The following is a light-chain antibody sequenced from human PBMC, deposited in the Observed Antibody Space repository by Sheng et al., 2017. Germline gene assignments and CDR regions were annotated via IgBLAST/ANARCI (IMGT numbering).Light chain of an antibody. CDR2: GAS. CDR3: QQYGSSPSIT. Sequence: EIVLTQSPGTLSLSPGERVTLSCRASQSVSSYLAWYQQKPGLAPRLLIYGASTRATGIPDRFSGRGSGTDFTLTISRLEPEDFAIYYCQQYGSSPSITFGQGTRLEIK. CDR1: QSVSSY. V-gene: IGKV3-20*01. J-gene: IGKJ5*01.